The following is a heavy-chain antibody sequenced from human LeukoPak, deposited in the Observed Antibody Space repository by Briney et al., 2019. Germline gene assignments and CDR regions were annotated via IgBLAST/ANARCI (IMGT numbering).Heavy chain of an antibody. CDR3: ARDGDYCGGDCYPYFDD. CDR1: GFTFSSYS. J-gene: IGHJ4*02. CDR2: ISSSSSYI. V-gene: IGHV3-21*01. Sequence: PGGSLRLSCAASGFTFSSYSMNWVRQAPGKGLEWVSSISSSSSYIYYADSVKGRFTISRDNAKNSLYLQMSSLRAEDTAVYYCARDGDYCGGDCYPYFDDWGQGTLVTVSS. D-gene: IGHD2-21*01.